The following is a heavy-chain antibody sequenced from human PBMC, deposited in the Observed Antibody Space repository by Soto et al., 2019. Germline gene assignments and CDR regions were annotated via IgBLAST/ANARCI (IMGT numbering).Heavy chain of an antibody. J-gene: IGHJ6*02. V-gene: IGHV3-30-3*01. Sequence: QVQLVESGGGVVQPGRSLRLSCAASGFTFSSYAIQWVRQAPGKGLEWVAVISNDGSNEYYEDSVKGRFTISRDNSKNTLYMQMTSQRVEEQVVYYCAGGSSGPLGSCSGDRRSKGMDVWGQGTLVTVSS. CDR1: GFTFSSYA. CDR3: AGGSSGPLGSCSGDRRSKGMDV. CDR2: ISNDGSNE. D-gene: IGHD2-15*01.